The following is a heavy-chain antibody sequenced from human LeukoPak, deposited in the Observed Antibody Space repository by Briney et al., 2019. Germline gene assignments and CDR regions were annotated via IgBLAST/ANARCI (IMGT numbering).Heavy chain of an antibody. CDR1: GGSISSSNW. J-gene: IGHJ4*02. V-gene: IGHV4-4*02. CDR2: IYHSGST. Sequence: PSGTLSLTCAVSGGSISSSNWWSWVRQSPGRGLEWIGEIYHSGSTNYKPSLKSRVTISVDKSKNQFSLKLTSVTAADTAVYYCASGSGSYYPFDYWGQGTLVTVSS. CDR3: ASGSGSYYPFDY. D-gene: IGHD1-26*01.